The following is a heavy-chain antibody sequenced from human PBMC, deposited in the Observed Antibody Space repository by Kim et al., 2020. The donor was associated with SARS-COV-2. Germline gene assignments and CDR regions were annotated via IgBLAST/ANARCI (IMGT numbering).Heavy chain of an antibody. CDR3: ARAPYSPVEYFDY. J-gene: IGHJ4*02. CDR2: IYYSVST. V-gene: IGHV4-39*01. D-gene: IGHD2-15*01. Sequence: SETLSLTCTVSGGSISSSSYYWGWIRQPPGKGLEWIGSIYYSVSTYYNPSLKSRVTISVDTSKNQFSLKLSSVTAADTAVYYCARAPYSPVEYFDYWGQGTLVTVSS. CDR1: GGSISSSSYY.